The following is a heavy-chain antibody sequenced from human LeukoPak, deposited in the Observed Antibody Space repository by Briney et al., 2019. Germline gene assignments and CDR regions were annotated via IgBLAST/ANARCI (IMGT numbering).Heavy chain of an antibody. CDR2: ISGSGGST. CDR3: ARLAYCGGDCYSGRVSMGYYYYYMDV. Sequence: PGGSLRLSCAASGFTFSSYGMSWVRQAPGKGLEWVSAISGSGGSTYYADSVKGRFTISRDNSKNTLYLQMNSLRAEDTALYYCARLAYCGGDCYSGRVSMGYYYYYMDVWGKGTTVTVSS. V-gene: IGHV3-23*01. J-gene: IGHJ6*03. D-gene: IGHD2-21*02. CDR1: GFTFSSYG.